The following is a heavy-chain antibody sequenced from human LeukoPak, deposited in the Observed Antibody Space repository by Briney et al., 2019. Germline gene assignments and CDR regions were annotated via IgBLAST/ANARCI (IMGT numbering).Heavy chain of an antibody. CDR3: ARGPSYSNYAVHY. Sequence: SVKVSCKASGGTLSSYAISWVRQAPGQGLEWMGGIIPIFGTANYAQKFQGRVTITADESTSTAYMELSSLRSEDTAVYYCARGPSYSNYAVHYWGQGTLVTVSS. CDR2: IIPIFGTA. CDR1: GGTLSSYA. D-gene: IGHD4-11*01. V-gene: IGHV1-69*13. J-gene: IGHJ4*02.